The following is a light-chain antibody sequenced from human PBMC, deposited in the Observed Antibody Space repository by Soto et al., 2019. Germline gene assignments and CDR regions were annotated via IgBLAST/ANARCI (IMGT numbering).Light chain of an antibody. V-gene: IGLV1-47*01. CDR1: SSNIGSDF. CDR2: RNN. Sequence: QSVLTQPPSASGTPGQKVTLSCSGSSSNIGSDFVYWFQQLPGTAPTLLIYRNNQRPSGVPDRFSGSKSGTSASLAISGLRSEDEADYYCASWDGSLRGWVFGGGTKLTVL. J-gene: IGLJ3*02. CDR3: ASWDGSLRGWV.